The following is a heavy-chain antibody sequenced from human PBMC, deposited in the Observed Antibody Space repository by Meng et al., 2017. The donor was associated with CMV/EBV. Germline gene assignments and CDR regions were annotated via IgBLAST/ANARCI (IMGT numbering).Heavy chain of an antibody. CDR3: ARGGDSWYSDY. CDR2: IIPVFETA. D-gene: IGHD1-26*01. CDR1: GGTFSTFA. V-gene: IGHV1-69*12. Sequence: QVQLGQYAAEVKKPGSSVKVSCKTSGGTFSTFAISWVRQAPGEGLEWMGGIIPVFETANYAERFQDRVTITADDSTTTAYMELSSLRADDTALYFCARGGDSWYSDYWGQGTLVTVSS. J-gene: IGHJ4*02.